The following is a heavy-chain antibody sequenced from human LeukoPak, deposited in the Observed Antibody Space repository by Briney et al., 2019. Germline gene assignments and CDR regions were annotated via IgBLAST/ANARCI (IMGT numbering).Heavy chain of an antibody. D-gene: IGHD5-12*01. V-gene: IGHV1-18*01. J-gene: IGHJ5*02. CDR1: GYTFTSYG. CDR3: ARDHRSGYDPDSPWFDP. Sequence: ASVKVSCKASGYTFTSYGISWVRQAPGQGLEWMGWISAYNDNTNYAQKLQGRVTMTTDTSTSTAYMELRSLRSDDTAVYYCARDHRSGYDPDSPWFDPWGQGTLVTVSS. CDR2: ISAYNDNT.